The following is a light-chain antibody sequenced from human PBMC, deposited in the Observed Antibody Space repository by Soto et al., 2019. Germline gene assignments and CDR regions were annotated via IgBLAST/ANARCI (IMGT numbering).Light chain of an antibody. V-gene: IGKV1-39*01. CDR3: QQSYLLPYT. CDR2: IGS. Sequence: DIQMTQSPSSLSASVGDRVTISCRASENIINYLNWYRQKPGKAPEFLIYIGSTLKSGAPSRFSGSGFGTDFTLTIKGLQYEDFGVYYCQQSYLLPYTFGQGTSLDIK. J-gene: IGKJ2*01. CDR1: ENIINY.